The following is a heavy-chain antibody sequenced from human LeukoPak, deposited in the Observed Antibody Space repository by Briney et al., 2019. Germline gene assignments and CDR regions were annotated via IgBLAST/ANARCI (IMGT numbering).Heavy chain of an antibody. Sequence: SETLSLTCAVYGGSFSGYYWSWIRQPPGKGLEWIGEINHSGSTNSNPSLKSRVTISVDTSKNQFSLKLRSVTAADTAMYYCARRLLGYCSGGSCYSGYFQHWGQGTLVTVSS. D-gene: IGHD2-15*01. V-gene: IGHV4-34*01. J-gene: IGHJ1*01. CDR2: INHSGST. CDR3: ARRLLGYCSGGSCYSGYFQH. CDR1: GGSFSGYY.